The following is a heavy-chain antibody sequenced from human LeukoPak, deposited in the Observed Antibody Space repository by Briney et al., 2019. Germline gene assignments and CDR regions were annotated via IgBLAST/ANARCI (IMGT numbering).Heavy chain of an antibody. CDR1: GFTFSSYG. J-gene: IGHJ4*02. D-gene: IGHD1-26*01. V-gene: IGHV3-30*18. CDR2: ISYDGSNK. CDR3: AKARGEGATFDY. Sequence: PGGSLRLSCAASGFTFSSYGMHWVRQAPGKGLEWVAVISYDGSNKYYADSVKGRFTISRDNSKNTLYLQMNSLRAEDTAVYYCAKARGEGATFDYWGQGTLVTVSS.